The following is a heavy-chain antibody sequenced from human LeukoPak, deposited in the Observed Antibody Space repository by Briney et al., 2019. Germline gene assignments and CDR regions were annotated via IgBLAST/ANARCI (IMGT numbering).Heavy chain of an antibody. CDR3: LRDLNWNYGDPPH. CDR1: GFSISGSY. J-gene: IGHJ4*02. CDR2: ISDTAMTM. D-gene: IGHD1-7*01. Sequence: PGGSLTLSCAASGFSISGSYIRCCRQPPGRGLEAISYISDTAMTMKYADSVRGRFTISRDTAKNSVSLQMNSLTTDDTAVYYCLRDLNWNYGDPPHRGQGTLVTVSS. V-gene: IGHV3-11*04.